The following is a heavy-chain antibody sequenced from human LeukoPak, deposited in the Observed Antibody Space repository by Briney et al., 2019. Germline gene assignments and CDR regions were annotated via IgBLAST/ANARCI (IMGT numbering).Heavy chain of an antibody. V-gene: IGHV4-34*01. J-gene: IGHJ6*02. CDR3: ARRTRGYSYGPYYYGMDV. CDR1: GGSFSGYY. CDR2: INHSGST. D-gene: IGHD5-18*01. Sequence: SETLSLTCAVYGGSFSGYYWSWIRQPPGKGLEWIGEINHSGSTNYNPSLKSRVTISVDTSKNQFSLKLSSVTAADTTVYYCARRTRGYSYGPYYYGMDVWGQGTTVTVSS.